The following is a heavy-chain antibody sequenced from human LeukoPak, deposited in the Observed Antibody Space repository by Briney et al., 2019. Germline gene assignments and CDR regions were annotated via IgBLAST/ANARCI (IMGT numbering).Heavy chain of an antibody. V-gene: IGHV4-34*01. CDR3: ARVQPYSSSWYASGGFDY. D-gene: IGHD6-13*01. Sequence: SETLSLTCAVYGGSFSGYYWSWIRQPPGKGLEWIGEINRSGSTNYNPSLKSRVTISVDTSKNQFSLKLSSVTAADTAVYYCARVQPYSSSWYASGGFDYWGQGTLVTVSS. CDR2: INRSGST. J-gene: IGHJ4*02. CDR1: GGSFSGYY.